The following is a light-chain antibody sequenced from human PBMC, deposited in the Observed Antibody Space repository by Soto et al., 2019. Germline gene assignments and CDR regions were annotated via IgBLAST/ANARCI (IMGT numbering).Light chain of an antibody. CDR2: KAS. CDR3: QHCIIYSET. V-gene: IGKV1-5*03. J-gene: IGKJ1*01. CDR1: QSVSSW. Sequence: DIQMTQSPSTLSASVGDRVTITCRASQSVSSWLAWYQQKPGKAPKILIYKASILESGVPSRFSGSGSGTEFTLTISSLQPDDFATYYCQHCIIYSETFGQGTNVEVK.